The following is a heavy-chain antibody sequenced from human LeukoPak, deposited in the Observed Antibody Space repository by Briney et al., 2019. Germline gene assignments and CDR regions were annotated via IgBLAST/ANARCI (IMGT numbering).Heavy chain of an antibody. V-gene: IGHV3-48*01. J-gene: IGHJ4*02. Sequence: GGSLRLSCAASGFTFSSYSMNWVRQAPGKGLEWVSYISSSSRTIYYADSVKGRFTISRDNAKNSLYLQMNSLRAEDTAVYYCARQPALTHSHFDYWGQGTLVTVSS. CDR2: ISSSSRTI. CDR3: ARQPALTHSHFDY. CDR1: GFTFSSYS.